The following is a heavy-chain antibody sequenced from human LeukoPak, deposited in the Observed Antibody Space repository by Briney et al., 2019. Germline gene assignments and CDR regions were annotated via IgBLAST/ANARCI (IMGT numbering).Heavy chain of an antibody. CDR3: AKDRKLDY. J-gene: IGHJ4*02. Sequence: GGSLRLSCAASGFTFSSYGMHWVRQAPGKGLEWVAVISYDGSNKYYADSVKGRFTISRDNSKNTLYLQMDSLRAEDTAVYYCAKDRKLDYWGQGTLVTVSS. V-gene: IGHV3-30*18. CDR2: ISYDGSNK. CDR1: GFTFSSYG.